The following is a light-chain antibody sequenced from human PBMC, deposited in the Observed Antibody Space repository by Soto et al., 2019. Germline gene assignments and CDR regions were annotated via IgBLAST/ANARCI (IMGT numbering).Light chain of an antibody. CDR3: LQDYNYMWT. Sequence: AIQMTQSPSSLAASVGDRVTITCRASQGIRNDLGWYQQKPGKAPKLLIYAASSLQSGVPSRFSGSGSGTDFTLTISSLQPEDFATYYCLQDYNYMWTFGQGTKVEIK. CDR2: AAS. V-gene: IGKV1-6*01. CDR1: QGIRND. J-gene: IGKJ1*01.